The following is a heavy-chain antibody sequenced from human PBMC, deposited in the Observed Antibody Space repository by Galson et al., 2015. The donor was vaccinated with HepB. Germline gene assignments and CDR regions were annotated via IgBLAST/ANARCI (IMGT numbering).Heavy chain of an antibody. V-gene: IGHV3-23*01. J-gene: IGHJ4*02. CDR2: ISAPGGST. CDR1: GFTFSSYA. D-gene: IGHD3-9*01. Sequence: SLRLSCAASGFTFSSYAMSWVRQAPGKGLEWVSTISAPGGSTYYADSVKGRFTMPRDNVKNILYLQMNSLRADDTAVYYCAKDFARGRDFDWYDPVAYWGQGTLVTVSS. CDR3: AKDFARGRDFDWYDPVAY.